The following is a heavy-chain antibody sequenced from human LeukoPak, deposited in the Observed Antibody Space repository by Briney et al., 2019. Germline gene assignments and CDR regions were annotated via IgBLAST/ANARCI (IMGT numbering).Heavy chain of an antibody. J-gene: IGHJ5*02. CDR2: ISAYNGNT. V-gene: IGHV1-18*01. CDR3: ARVVADDWFDP. CDR1: VYTFSSYG. Sequence: ASVKVSCKASVYTFSSYGISWVRQAPGQGLEWMGWISAYNGNTNYAQKLQGRVTMTTDTSTSTAYMELRSLRSDDTAVYYCARVVADDWFDPWGQGTLVTVSS.